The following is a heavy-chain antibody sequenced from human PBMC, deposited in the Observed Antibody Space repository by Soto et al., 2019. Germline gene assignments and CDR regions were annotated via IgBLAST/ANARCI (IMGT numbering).Heavy chain of an antibody. CDR2: FFSGAER. Sequence: EPVPTPVNPTETLTLPCTVSGLSLGNGRLGVSWIRWPPGKPLEWLAHFFSGAERSYSTSMQSRLTMSMDTSGSQVVLIMTNMDPVDTATYYCARMDCDSNYYAMDVWGPGTTVTVSS. D-gene: IGHD2-21*02. J-gene: IGHJ6*02. CDR3: ARMDCDSNYYAMDV. V-gene: IGHV2-26*01. CDR1: GLSLGNGRLG.